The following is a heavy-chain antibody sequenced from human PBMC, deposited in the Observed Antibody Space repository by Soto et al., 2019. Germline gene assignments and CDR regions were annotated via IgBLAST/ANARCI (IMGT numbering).Heavy chain of an antibody. CDR2: IWYDGGNK. CDR1: GFNFSSYV. D-gene: IGHD6-19*01. Sequence: GGSLRLSCAASGFNFSSYVMHWVRQAPGRGLEWVAVIWYDGGNKYYADSVKGRLTISRDNSKNTLYLQMNSLRAEDTAVYYCARDGQWLPRDGLRSSYYFDYWGQGTLVTVSS. V-gene: IGHV3-33*01. J-gene: IGHJ4*02. CDR3: ARDGQWLPRDGLRSSYYFDY.